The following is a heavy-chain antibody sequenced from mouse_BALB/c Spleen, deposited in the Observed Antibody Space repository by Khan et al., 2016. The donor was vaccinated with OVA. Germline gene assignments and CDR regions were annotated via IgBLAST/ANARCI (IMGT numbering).Heavy chain of an antibody. CDR2: INPSNDYT. J-gene: IGHJ3*01. V-gene: IGHV1-4*01. Sequence: VQLQQSGAELARPGASVKMSCKASGYTFTSYTMHWVNQRPGQGLEWIGYINPSNDYTNYNQTFRDKATLTADKSSRTAYMQLSSLTSEDSAVYYCTREGPDYGNYGAGFAYWGQGTLVTVSA. CDR3: TREGPDYGNYGAGFAY. CDR1: GYTFTSYT. D-gene: IGHD2-1*01.